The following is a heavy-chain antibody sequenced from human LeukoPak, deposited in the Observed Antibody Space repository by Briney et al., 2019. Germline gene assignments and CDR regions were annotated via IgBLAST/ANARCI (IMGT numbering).Heavy chain of an antibody. CDR3: AKDHTDSSGWYGNFDY. Sequence: GGSLRLSCAASGFTFSSYAMGGGRQGPGKGLEGVSVISGRGGSTYYAASVKGRFTISRDNSKNTLYLQMNSLRAEDTAVYYCAKDHTDSSGWYGNFDYWGQGTLVTVSS. CDR1: GFTFSSYA. J-gene: IGHJ4*02. V-gene: IGHV3-23*01. D-gene: IGHD6-19*01. CDR2: ISGRGGST.